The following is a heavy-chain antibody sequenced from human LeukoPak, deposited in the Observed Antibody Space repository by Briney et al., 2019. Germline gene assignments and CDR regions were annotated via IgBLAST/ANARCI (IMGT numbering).Heavy chain of an antibody. CDR1: GASVSSASY. CDR2: IYNGVNT. J-gene: IGHJ5*02. V-gene: IGHV4-61*01. D-gene: IGHD1-26*01. Sequence: SETLSLTCTVSGASVSSASYWTWIRQPPGKGVEWIAHIYNGVNTNYNPSLKSRVIISVDTSKNQFSLRLNSVTAADTAVYYCARSRAFNSGAFDPWGQGSLVTVSS. CDR3: ARSRAFNSGAFDP.